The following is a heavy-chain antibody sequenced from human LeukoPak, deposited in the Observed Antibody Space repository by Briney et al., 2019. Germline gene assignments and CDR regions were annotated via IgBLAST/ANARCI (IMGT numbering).Heavy chain of an antibody. CDR1: GGSISSYY. CDR3: ARLSICSSTSCYTGAFDI. V-gene: IGHV4-4*07. J-gene: IGHJ3*02. D-gene: IGHD2-2*02. Sequence: SETLSLTCTVSGGSISSYYWSWIRQPAGKGLEWIGRIYTSGSTNYNPSLKSRVTISVDTSKNQFSLKLSSVTAADTAVYYCARLSICSSTSCYTGAFDIWGQGTMVTVSS. CDR2: IYTSGST.